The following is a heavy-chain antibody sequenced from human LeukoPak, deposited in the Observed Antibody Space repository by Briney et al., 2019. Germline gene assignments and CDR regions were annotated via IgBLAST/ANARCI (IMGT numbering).Heavy chain of an antibody. V-gene: IGHV1-18*01. Sequence: ASGKVSCKASRYTFTSYGIMWVRQAAGQGGEGMGWFNAYNGNTNYQPKLQARVTMTTDTSTSTAYMELRSLRSHDTAVYYRAREGVTIFRVVIEYSNYYMAVGRKGTTVTVSS. J-gene: IGHJ6*03. D-gene: IGHD3-3*01. CDR3: AREGVTIFRVVIEYSNYYMAV. CDR2: FNAYNGNT. CDR1: RYTFTSYG.